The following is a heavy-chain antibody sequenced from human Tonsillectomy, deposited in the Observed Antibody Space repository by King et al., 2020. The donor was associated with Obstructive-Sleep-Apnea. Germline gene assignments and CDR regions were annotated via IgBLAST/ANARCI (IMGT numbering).Heavy chain of an antibody. J-gene: IGHJ4*02. CDR3: ARLVGGIAVAGTPYYFDY. V-gene: IGHV5-51*01. CDR2: IYPGDSDT. CDR1: GYSFTSYW. Sequence: VQLVESGAEVKKPGESLKTSCKGSGYSFTSYWIGWVRQMPGKGLEWMGIIYPGDSDTRYSPSFQGQVTISADKSISTAYLQWSSLKASDTAMYYCARLVGGIAVAGTPYYFDYWGQGTLVTVSS. D-gene: IGHD6-19*01.